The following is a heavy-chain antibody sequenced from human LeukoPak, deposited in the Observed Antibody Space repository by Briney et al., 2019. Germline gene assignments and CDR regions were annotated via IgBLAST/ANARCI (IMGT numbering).Heavy chain of an antibody. CDR1: GFTFDDYA. J-gene: IGHJ5*02. CDR3: ARVIAVAYWFDP. V-gene: IGHV3-23*01. D-gene: IGHD6-19*01. Sequence: GGSLRLSCAASGFTFDDYAMHWVRQAPGKGLEWVSAISGSGVSTYYADSVKGRFTVSRDNSKNTLYLQMSSLRAEDTAVYYCARVIAVAYWFDPWGQGTLVTVSS. CDR2: ISGSGVST.